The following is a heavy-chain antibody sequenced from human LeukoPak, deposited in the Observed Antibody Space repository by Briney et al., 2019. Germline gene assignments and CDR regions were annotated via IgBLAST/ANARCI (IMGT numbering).Heavy chain of an antibody. V-gene: IGHV3-21*01. J-gene: IGHJ4*02. D-gene: IGHD6-13*01. Sequence: GGSLRLSCAASGFTFSSYSMNWVRQAPGKGLEWVSSISSSSSYIYYADSVKGRFTISRDNAKNSLYLQMNSLRAEDTAAYYCARGDGSSWSPGSYWGQGTLVTVSS. CDR1: GFTFSSYS. CDR2: ISSSSSYI. CDR3: ARGDGSSWSPGSY.